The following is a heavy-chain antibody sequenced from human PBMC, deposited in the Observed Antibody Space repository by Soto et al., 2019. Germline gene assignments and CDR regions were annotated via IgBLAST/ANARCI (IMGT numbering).Heavy chain of an antibody. Sequence: QVQLVESGGGVVQPGRSLRLSCAASGFTFSTHGMFWVRQPPGKGLEWVAAIPSDGSNKYYADSVKGRFTISRDNSKNTLFLQMDSLRTEDTAVYYCAKDFHPSQSYALYNWFDPWGQGTLVTVSS. CDR2: IPSDGSNK. CDR3: AKDFHPSQSYALYNWFDP. CDR1: GFTFSTHG. V-gene: IGHV3-30*18. D-gene: IGHD3-16*01. J-gene: IGHJ5*02.